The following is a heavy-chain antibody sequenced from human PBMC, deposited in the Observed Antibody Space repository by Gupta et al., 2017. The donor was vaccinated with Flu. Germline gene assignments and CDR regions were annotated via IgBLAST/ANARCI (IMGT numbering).Heavy chain of an antibody. CDR3: ARVGYGSPSEPGPCDD. CDR2: IRNSGENI. V-gene: IGHV3-21*01. D-gene: IGHD6-6*01. CDR1: N. Sequence: NINWVRKAPGKGLEWVSFIRNSGENIYDADAVKGRLTISRDNAKNSLYLQMISLRAEDTAIYDGARVGYGSPSEPGPCDDWGHGTRGTVSS. J-gene: IGHJ4*03.